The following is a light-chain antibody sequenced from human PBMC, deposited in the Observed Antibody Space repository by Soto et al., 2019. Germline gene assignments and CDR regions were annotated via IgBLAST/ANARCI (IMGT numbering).Light chain of an antibody. CDR1: QSVSTS. J-gene: IGKJ1*01. Sequence: EVVLTQSPGTLSFSPGDRATLSCRASQSVSTSVGWYQQKPGQAPRLLIYGASNRATGIPDRFSGSGSGTDFTLTISRLEPEDFAVYYCQQYDRSPRTFGQGTKVESK. V-gene: IGKV3-20*01. CDR3: QQYDRSPRT. CDR2: GAS.